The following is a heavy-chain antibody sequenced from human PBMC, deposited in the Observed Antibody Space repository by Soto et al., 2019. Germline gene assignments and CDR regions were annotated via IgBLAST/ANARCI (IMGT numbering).Heavy chain of an antibody. V-gene: IGHV3-23*01. CDR3: SAGPWFDY. D-gene: IGHD6-13*01. Sequence: GGSLRLSCAASGFTFSSYAMSWVRQAPGKGLEWVSGISNSGGNTYYADSVKGRFTISGDNSKNTLYLQMNSLRAEDTAVYYCSAGPWFDYWGQGTLVTVSS. J-gene: IGHJ4*02. CDR1: GFTFSSYA. CDR2: ISNSGGNT.